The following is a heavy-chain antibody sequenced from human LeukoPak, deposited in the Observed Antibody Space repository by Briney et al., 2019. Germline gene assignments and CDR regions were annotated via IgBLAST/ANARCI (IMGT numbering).Heavy chain of an antibody. V-gene: IGHV1-2*02. D-gene: IGHD3-22*01. CDR2: INPNSGGT. J-gene: IGHJ6*02. CDR1: GYTFTSYD. Sequence: ASVKVSCKASGYTFTSYDINWVRQATGQGLEWMGWINPNSGGTNYAQKFQGRVTMTRDTSISTAYMELSRLRSDDTAVYYCAREGYYDSSGYYQATYYGMDVWGQGTTVTVSS. CDR3: AREGYYDSSGYYQATYYGMDV.